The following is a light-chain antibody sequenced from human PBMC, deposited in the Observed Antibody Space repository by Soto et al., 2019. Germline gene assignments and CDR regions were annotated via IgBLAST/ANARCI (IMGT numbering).Light chain of an antibody. Sequence: DIVMTQSPDSLAVSLGERATINCKSSQSVLYSSNNKNHLAWYQQKPGQPPKLLIYWASTRESGVPDRFSGSGSGTDFTLTISGLQAEDVAVYYCQQYYSIPRTFGQGTKVEIK. CDR2: WAS. CDR1: QSVLYSSNNKNH. CDR3: QQYYSIPRT. V-gene: IGKV4-1*01. J-gene: IGKJ1*01.